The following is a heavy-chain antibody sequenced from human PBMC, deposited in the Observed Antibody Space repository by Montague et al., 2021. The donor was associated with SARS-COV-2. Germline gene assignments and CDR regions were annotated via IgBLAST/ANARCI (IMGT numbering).Heavy chain of an antibody. CDR1: GFTFNSYA. CDR2: ISYDGSNK. Sequence: SLSLSLSASGFTFNSYAMHWVRQAPGKGLEWVAVISYDGSNKYYADPVKGRFTISRDNAKNTLYLQMNSLRAEDTAVYYCAREPPALGDAFDIWGQGTMVTVSS. CDR3: AREPPALGDAFDI. J-gene: IGHJ3*02. V-gene: IGHV3-30-3*01.